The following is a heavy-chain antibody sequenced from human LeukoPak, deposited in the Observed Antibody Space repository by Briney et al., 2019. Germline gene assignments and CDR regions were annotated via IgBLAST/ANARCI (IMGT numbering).Heavy chain of an antibody. CDR3: ARVVDCSGGSCFMFPDY. V-gene: IGHV3-11*06. Sequence: GGSLRLSCAASGFTFSDYYMSWIRQAPGKGLEWVSYISSSSSYTNYADSVKGRFTISRDNAENSLYLQMNSLRAEDTAVYYCARVVDCSGGSCFMFPDYWGQGTLVTVSS. J-gene: IGHJ4*02. CDR2: ISSSSSYT. CDR1: GFTFSDYY. D-gene: IGHD2-15*01.